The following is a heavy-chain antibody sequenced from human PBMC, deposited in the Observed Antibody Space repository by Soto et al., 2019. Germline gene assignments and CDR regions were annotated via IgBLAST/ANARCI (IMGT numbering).Heavy chain of an antibody. CDR3: ARDSVIRGATMVGY. D-gene: IGHD1-26*01. CDR2: IYHSGST. CDR1: GGSISSYY. J-gene: IGHJ4*02. Sequence: SETLSLTCTVSGGSISSYYWSWIRQPPGKGLEWIGSIYHSGSTYYNPSLKSRVTLSVDTSKNQFSLKLSSVTAADTAVYYCARDSVIRGATMVGYWGQGTLVTVSS. V-gene: IGHV4-38-2*02.